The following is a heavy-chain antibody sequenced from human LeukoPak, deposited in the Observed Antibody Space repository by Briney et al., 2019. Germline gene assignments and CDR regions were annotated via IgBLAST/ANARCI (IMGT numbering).Heavy chain of an antibody. Sequence: GGSLRLSCAASGFTFSSYWMSWVRQAPGKGLEWVANIKQDGSEKYYVDSVKGRFTISRDNAKNSLYLQMNSLRADDTAVYYCARRGHKLGPIKDYWGQGTLVTVSS. CDR1: GFTFSSYW. D-gene: IGHD5-12*01. J-gene: IGHJ4*02. CDR3: ARRGHKLGPIKDY. CDR2: IKQDGSEK. V-gene: IGHV3-7*03.